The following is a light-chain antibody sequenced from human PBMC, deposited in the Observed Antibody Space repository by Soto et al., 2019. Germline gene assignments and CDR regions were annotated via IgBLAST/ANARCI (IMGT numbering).Light chain of an antibody. CDR3: QQSYSTSWT. CDR2: AAS. J-gene: IGKJ1*01. CDR1: QSISSY. V-gene: IGKV1-39*01. Sequence: DIQMTQSPSYLSASVGDRVTITCRASQSISSYLNWYQQKPGKAPKLLIYAASGLHSGVPSTFSASGSGTDFTLTISSLQPEDFATYYCQQSYSTSWTLGQGTKVDIK.